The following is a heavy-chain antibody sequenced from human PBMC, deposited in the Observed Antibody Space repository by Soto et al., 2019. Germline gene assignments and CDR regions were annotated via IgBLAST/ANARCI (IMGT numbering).Heavy chain of an antibody. CDR1: GFGFSRYS. Sequence: PGESLKISCAASGFGFSRYSMNWVRQAPGKGPEWVSVISSDAGNKNYADSVKGRFTISRDNSKNTVYLQMNSLRAEDTAVYYCAKDTYYHDSSGYYIFDYWGQGTLVTVSS. D-gene: IGHD3-22*01. J-gene: IGHJ4*02. CDR2: ISSDAGNK. CDR3: AKDTYYHDSSGYYIFDY. V-gene: IGHV3-30*04.